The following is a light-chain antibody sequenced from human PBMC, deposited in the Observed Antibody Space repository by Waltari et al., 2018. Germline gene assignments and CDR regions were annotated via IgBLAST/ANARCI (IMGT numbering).Light chain of an antibody. CDR3: ATWDDSLDGPV. Sequence: QSVLTPPPSASGTPGQRVTISCFGSSSNIGSKSVSCYQQLPGTAPRLLIHTNDHRPSGVPDLFSSSKSGSSASLAISGLQSEDEADFHCATWDDSLDGPVFGGGTKLTVL. CDR2: TND. CDR1: SSNIGSKS. J-gene: IGLJ3*02. V-gene: IGLV1-44*01.